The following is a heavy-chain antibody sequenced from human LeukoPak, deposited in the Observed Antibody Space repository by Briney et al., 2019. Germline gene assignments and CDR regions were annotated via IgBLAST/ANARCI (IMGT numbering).Heavy chain of an antibody. D-gene: IGHD6-19*01. J-gene: IGHJ4*02. CDR1: GFTFDDYG. CDR2: INWNGGST. V-gene: IGHV3-20*04. CDR3: VGGIGWLPDY. Sequence: GGSLRLSCAASGFTFDDYGMSWVRQAPGKGLEWVSGINWNGGSTGYADSVKGRFTISRDNAKNSLYVQMNSLRVEDTAVYYCVGGIGWLPDYWGQGTLVTVSS.